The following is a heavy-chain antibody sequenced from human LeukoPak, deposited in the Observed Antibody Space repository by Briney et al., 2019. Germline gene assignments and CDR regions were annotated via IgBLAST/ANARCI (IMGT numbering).Heavy chain of an antibody. CDR3: ARERIRGEDY. J-gene: IGHJ4*02. D-gene: IGHD3-10*01. Sequence: VRPDQEKEKEWVAVISYDGSNKYYADSVKGRFTISRDNSKNTLYLQMNSLRAEDTAVYYCARERIRGEDYWGQGTLVTVSS. V-gene: IGHV3-30*03. CDR2: ISYDGSNK.